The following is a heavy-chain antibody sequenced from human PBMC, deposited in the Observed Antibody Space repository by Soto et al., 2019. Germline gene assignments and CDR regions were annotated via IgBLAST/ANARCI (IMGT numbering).Heavy chain of an antibody. CDR3: TAPTVTTTGYYYGAEV. D-gene: IGHD4-17*01. V-gene: IGHV1-58*01. CDR2: VVVGSGYT. Sequence: SLKVSCKSFGFTSSRSGVQWVRQARGQRLEWIGWVVVGSGYTNYAQNFQERVTFTTDMHTTTVYMELSSLRSDDTGVYYCTAPTVTTTGYYYGAEVWGQGTTVTVS. J-gene: IGHJ6*02. CDR1: GFTSSRSG.